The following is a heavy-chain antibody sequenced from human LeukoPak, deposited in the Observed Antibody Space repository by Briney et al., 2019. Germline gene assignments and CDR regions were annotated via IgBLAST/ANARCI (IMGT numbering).Heavy chain of an antibody. CDR1: GYTFTSYY. D-gene: IGHD2-15*01. CDR2: INPSGGST. V-gene: IGHV1-46*01. Sequence: GASVKVSCKASGYTFTSYYMHWVRQAPGQGLEWMGMINPSGGSTSYAQKFQGRVTMTRDMSTSTVYMELSSLRSEDTAVYYCASMPIAYCSGGSCYSTWFDPWGQGTLVTVSS. J-gene: IGHJ5*02. CDR3: ASMPIAYCSGGSCYSTWFDP.